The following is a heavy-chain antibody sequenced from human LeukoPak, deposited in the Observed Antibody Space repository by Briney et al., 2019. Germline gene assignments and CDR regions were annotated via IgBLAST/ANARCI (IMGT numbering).Heavy chain of an antibody. Sequence: GGSLRLSCAASGFAFSAYSMHWVRQAPGRGLDWVAIISYDGTITHYADSVKGRFTISRDNSKNTMYLQMNSLRAEDTAMYYCVGIRYFDWSSSGFWGQGTLVTVSS. J-gene: IGHJ4*02. CDR2: ISYDGTIT. D-gene: IGHD3-9*01. CDR3: VGIRYFDWSSSGF. CDR1: GFAFSAYS. V-gene: IGHV3-30*04.